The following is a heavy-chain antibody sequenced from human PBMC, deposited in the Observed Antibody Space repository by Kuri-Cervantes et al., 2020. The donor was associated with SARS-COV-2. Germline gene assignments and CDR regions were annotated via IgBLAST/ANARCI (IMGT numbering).Heavy chain of an antibody. D-gene: IGHD7-27*01. CDR1: GFTFSSYS. CDR3: ARDLRMGKSLDY. J-gene: IGHJ4*02. CDR2: ISSSSSYI. Sequence: GESLKISCAASGFTFSSYSMNWVRQAPGKGLEWVSSISSSSSYIYYADSVKGRFTISRDNAKNSLYLQMSSLRAKDTAVYYCARDLRMGKSLDYWGQGTLVTVSS. V-gene: IGHV3-21*01.